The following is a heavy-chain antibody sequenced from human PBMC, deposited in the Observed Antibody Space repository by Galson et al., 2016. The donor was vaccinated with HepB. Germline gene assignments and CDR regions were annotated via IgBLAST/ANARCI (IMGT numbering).Heavy chain of an antibody. V-gene: IGHV1-18*01. Sequence: SVKVSCKASGYTFRRYGITWVRQAPGQGLEWMGWISAYNGNTNYAQKVQGRVTMTTDTSTSTAYMELRSLRSDDTAVYYCARDAYDYVWGTYRAQAEIDCWGQGTLVTVSS. J-gene: IGHJ4*02. CDR1: GYTFRRYG. CDR2: ISAYNGNT. CDR3: ARDAYDYVWGTYRAQAEIDC. D-gene: IGHD3-16*02.